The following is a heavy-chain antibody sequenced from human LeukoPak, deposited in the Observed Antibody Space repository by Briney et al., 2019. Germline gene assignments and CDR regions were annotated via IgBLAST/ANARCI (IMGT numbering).Heavy chain of an antibody. CDR2: IYYSGST. J-gene: IGHJ4*02. Sequence: SETLSLTCTVSGGSISSGGYYWSWIRQHPGKGLEWIGYIYYSGSTYYNPSLKSRVTISVDTSKNQFSLKLSSVTAADTAVYYCARGYPSYLDYWGQGTLVSVSS. CDR1: GGSISSGGYY. V-gene: IGHV4-31*03. CDR3: ARGYPSYLDY. D-gene: IGHD5-18*01.